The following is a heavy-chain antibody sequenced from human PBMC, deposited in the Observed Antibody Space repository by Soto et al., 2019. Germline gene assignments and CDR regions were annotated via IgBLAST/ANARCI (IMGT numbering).Heavy chain of an antibody. D-gene: IGHD3-3*01. V-gene: IGHV4-34*01. CDR1: GGSFSGYY. J-gene: IGHJ5*02. CDR3: ARGTLRNWFDP. CDR2: INHSGST. Sequence: SETLSLTCAVYGGSFSGYYWSWIRQPPGKGLEWIGEINHSGSTNYNPSLKSRVTISVDTSKNQFSLKLSSVTAADTAVYYCARGTLRNWFDPWGQGILVTVSS.